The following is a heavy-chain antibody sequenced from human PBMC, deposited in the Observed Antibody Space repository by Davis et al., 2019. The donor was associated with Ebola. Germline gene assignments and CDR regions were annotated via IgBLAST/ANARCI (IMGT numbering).Heavy chain of an antibody. Sequence: PGGSLRLSCAASGFSFRDAWMTWVRQAPGKGLEWVGRIKSLRDGGTVNYATAVKGRFIISRDDSQNTLTLQMNSLRTEDSAVYYCATLVALRFPDQWGQGTLVIVSS. CDR3: ATLVALRFPDQ. CDR2: IKSLRDGGTV. V-gene: IGHV3-15*01. J-gene: IGHJ4*02. CDR1: GFSFRDAW. D-gene: IGHD3-3*01.